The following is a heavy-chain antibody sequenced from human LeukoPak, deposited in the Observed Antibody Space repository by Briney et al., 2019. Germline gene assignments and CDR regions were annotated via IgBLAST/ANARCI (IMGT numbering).Heavy chain of an antibody. CDR1: GFTFSSYT. D-gene: IGHD1-1*01. Sequence: GGSLRLSCAASGFTFSSYTMNWVRQAPGKGLEWVSFISTSGNTMYYADSVKGRFTISRDNAKNSLYLQMNSLRDEDTAVYYCARDPTVRGYFDYWGQGTLVTVSS. CDR2: ISTSGNTM. CDR3: ARDPTVRGYFDY. J-gene: IGHJ4*02. V-gene: IGHV3-48*02.